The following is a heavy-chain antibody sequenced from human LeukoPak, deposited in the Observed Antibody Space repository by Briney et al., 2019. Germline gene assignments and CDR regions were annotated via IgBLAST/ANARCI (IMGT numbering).Heavy chain of an antibody. D-gene: IGHD3-10*01. V-gene: IGHV4-30-2*01. CDR3: ARGGHRPLDY. CDR1: GGSISSGGYS. Sequence: SETLSLTCAVSGGSISSGGYSWSWIRQPPGKGLEWIGYIYHSGSTYYNPSLKSRVTISVDRSKNQFSLKLSSVTAADTAVYYCARGGHRPLDYWGQGTLVTVSS. J-gene: IGHJ4*02. CDR2: IYHSGST.